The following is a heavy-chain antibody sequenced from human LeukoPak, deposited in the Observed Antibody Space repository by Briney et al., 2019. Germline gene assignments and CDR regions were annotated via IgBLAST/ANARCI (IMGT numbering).Heavy chain of an antibody. J-gene: IGHJ4*02. D-gene: IGHD5-24*01. CDR1: GFTFSTYG. CDR2: INNSGGNI. V-gene: IGHV3-23*01. CDR3: GRDSRWAQPDY. Sequence: GGSLRLSCAASGFTFSTYGMSWVRQAPGKGLEWVSSINNSGGNIYYADSVKGRFTISRDNSKNTLYLQMNSLRAEDTAVYYCGRDSRWAQPDYWGQGTLVTVSS.